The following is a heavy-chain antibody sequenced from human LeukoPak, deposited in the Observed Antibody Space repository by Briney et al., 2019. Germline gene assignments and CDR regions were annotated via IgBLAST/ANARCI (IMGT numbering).Heavy chain of an antibody. J-gene: IGHJ5*02. D-gene: IGHD6-13*01. Sequence: ASVKVSCKASGYTSTGYYMHWVRQAPGQGLEWMGWINPNSGGTNYAQKFQGRVTMTRDTSISTAYMELSRLRSDDTAVYYCARELQQQLVFGWFDPWGQGTLVTVSS. CDR2: INPNSGGT. CDR1: GYTSTGYY. V-gene: IGHV1-2*02. CDR3: ARELQQQLVFGWFDP.